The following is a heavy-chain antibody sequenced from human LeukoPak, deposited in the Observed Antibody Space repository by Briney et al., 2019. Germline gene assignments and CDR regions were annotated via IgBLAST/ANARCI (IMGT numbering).Heavy chain of an antibody. Sequence: PGGSLRLSCAASGLSFSSFAMSWVRQGPARGLEWVSSIRGNDETFYADSVKGWFTLSSDSSRNTVYFQLNNLRVEDTAIYYCAKASWVSSTDAVRWGQGTLVTVSS. D-gene: IGHD3-16*01. CDR1: GLSFSSFA. CDR3: AKASWVSSTDAVR. J-gene: IGHJ4*02. V-gene: IGHV3-23*01. CDR2: IRGNDET.